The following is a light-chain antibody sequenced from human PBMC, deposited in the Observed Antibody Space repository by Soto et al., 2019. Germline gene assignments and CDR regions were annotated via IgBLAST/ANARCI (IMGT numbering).Light chain of an antibody. CDR2: AAS. J-gene: IGKJ1*01. CDR1: QDISNY. Sequence: DIQMTQSTSSPSASVGDRVTITCQASQDISNYLNWYQQKPGKAPELLIYAASTLQTGVPSRFSGRGSGTEFTLRVNSLQPEDFATYYCQQSFRARSFGQGTRVQF. V-gene: IGKV1-39*01. CDR3: QQSFRARS.